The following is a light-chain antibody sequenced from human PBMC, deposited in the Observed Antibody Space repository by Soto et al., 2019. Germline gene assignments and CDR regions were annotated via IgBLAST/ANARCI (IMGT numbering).Light chain of an antibody. J-gene: IGLJ1*01. CDR2: EAS. CDR1: SSDVGSYNL. CDR3: CSYAGSSTWV. Sequence: QSALTQPASVSGSPGQSITISCTGTSSDVGSYNLVSWYQQHPGKVPKIMIYEASKRPSGAPNRFSGSKSDNTASLTISGLQAEDEADYYCCSYAGSSTWVFGTGTKLTVL. V-gene: IGLV2-23*01.